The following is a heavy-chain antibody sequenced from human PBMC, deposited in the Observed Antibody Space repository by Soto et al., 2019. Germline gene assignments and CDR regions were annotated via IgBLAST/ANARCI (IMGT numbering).Heavy chain of an antibody. CDR3: ARGDATKIVVTTYYAMDV. D-gene: IGHD4-17*01. V-gene: IGHV1-69*12. CDR2: IIPVFGTP. Sequence: QVQLVQSGAEVKKPGSSVKVSCTASGGSLRNFGISWVRQAPGQGLEWMGAIIPVFGTPNYAQKFQDRFTINDDEATTTVYMEVRILTSDDTAVYYCARGDATKIVVTTYYAMDVWGQGTTVTVSS. CDR1: GGSLRNFG. J-gene: IGHJ6*02.